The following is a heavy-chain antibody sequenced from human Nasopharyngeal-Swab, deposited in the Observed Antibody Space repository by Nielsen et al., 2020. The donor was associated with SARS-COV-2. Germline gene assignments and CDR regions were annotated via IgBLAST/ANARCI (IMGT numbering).Heavy chain of an antibody. CDR3: TTDYYYGDSTVFDS. Sequence: GGSLRLSWAASGFTFSNAWMSWVRQAPGKGLEWVGRIKSKTDGGTTDYAAPVKGRFTISRDDSKNTLYLQMNSLKTEDTAVYYCTTDYYYGDSTVFDSWGQGTLVTVSS. D-gene: IGHD4-17*01. CDR1: GFTFSNAW. J-gene: IGHJ4*02. CDR2: IKSKTDGGTT. V-gene: IGHV3-15*01.